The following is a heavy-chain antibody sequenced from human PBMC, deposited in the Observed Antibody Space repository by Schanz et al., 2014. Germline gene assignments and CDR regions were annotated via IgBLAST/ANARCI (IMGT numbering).Heavy chain of an antibody. CDR1: GGTFSTYP. CDR2: INPSGGGT. CDR3: ARGRTFDY. J-gene: IGHJ4*02. V-gene: IGHV1-46*01. Sequence: QVQLVQSGAEVKKPGSSMKVSCKASGGTFSTYPINWLRQAPGQGLEWMGIINPSGGGTSYALRFQDRVTVTRDTSRSTVYMELSSLRSEDTAVYYCARGRTFDYWGQGTLVTVSS.